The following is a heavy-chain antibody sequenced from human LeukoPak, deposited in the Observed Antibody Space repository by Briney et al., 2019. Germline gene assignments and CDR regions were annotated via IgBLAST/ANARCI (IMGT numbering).Heavy chain of an antibody. Sequence: SETLSLTCATSGGSISSYYWSWIRQPPGKGLEWIGYIYYSGSTNYNPSLKSRVTISVDTSKNQFSLKLSSVTAADTAVYYCARETGSSLGFVWGQGTLVTVSS. V-gene: IGHV4-59*01. CDR2: IYYSGST. CDR1: GGSISSYY. CDR3: ARETGSSLGFV. J-gene: IGHJ4*02. D-gene: IGHD3-16*01.